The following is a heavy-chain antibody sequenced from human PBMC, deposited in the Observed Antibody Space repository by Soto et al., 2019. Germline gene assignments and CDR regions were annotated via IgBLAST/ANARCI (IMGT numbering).Heavy chain of an antibody. CDR3: ARQRRIQLWFFDY. V-gene: IGHV4-39*01. CDR1: GGSISSSSYY. Sequence: SETLSLTCTVSGGSISSSSYYWGWIRQPPGKGLEWIGSIYYSGSTYYNPSLKSRVTISVDTSKNQFSLKLSSVTAADTAVYYCARQRRIQLWFFDYWGQGTLVTVSS. D-gene: IGHD5-18*01. J-gene: IGHJ4*02. CDR2: IYYSGST.